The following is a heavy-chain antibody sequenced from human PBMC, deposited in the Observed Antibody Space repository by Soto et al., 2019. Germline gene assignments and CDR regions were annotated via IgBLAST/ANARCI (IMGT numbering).Heavy chain of an antibody. CDR2: IYYSGSP. CDR1: GGSISSSRYS. D-gene: IGHD6-6*01. Sequence: QLQLQESGPGLVKPSETLSLTCTVSGGSISSSRYSWGWIRQPPGKVLDWIGRIYYSGSPYYNPSLKSLVTRSVDTSTNLFSRMLSSVTAADTAVYYCASISSIEGARGFCDYWGQGTLVTVSS. CDR3: ASISSIEGARGFCDY. J-gene: IGHJ4*02. V-gene: IGHV4-39*01.